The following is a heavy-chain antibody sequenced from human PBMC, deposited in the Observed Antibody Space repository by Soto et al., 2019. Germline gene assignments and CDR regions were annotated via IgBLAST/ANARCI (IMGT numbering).Heavy chain of an antibody. CDR1: GGTFSSYA. CDR3: ALSSAWGGIVVEVAADNWFDP. D-gene: IGHD2-15*01. V-gene: IGHV1-69*12. J-gene: IGHJ5*02. CDR2: IIPIFGTA. Sequence: QVQLVQSGAEVKKPGSSVKVSCKASGGTFSSYAISWVRQAPGQGLEWMGGIIPIFGTANYAQKFQGRVKSSADQSTGIGEMELSSPGSEDTDVYYGALSSAWGGIVVEVAADNWFDPWGQGTLVTVSS.